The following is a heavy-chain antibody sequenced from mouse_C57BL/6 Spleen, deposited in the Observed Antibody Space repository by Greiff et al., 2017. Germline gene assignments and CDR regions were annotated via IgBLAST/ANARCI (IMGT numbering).Heavy chain of an antibody. CDR3: ARRAESNHDDMDY. J-gene: IGHJ4*01. Sequence: QVTLKVSGPGILQSSQSLSLTCSFSGFSLSTSGMGVSWLRQPSGMGLEWLAHIYWDDDTRSPTFLKSRHTISKDTSRNQVYLKITSVDTADTATDYCARRAESNHDDMDYWGQGTSVTVSS. CDR2: IYWDDDT. D-gene: IGHD2-5*01. V-gene: IGHV8-12*01. CDR1: GFSLSTSGMG.